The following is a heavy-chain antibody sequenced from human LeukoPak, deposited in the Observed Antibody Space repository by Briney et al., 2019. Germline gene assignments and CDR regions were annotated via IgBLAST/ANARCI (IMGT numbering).Heavy chain of an antibody. Sequence: GASVKVSCKASGGTFSSYAISWVRQAPGQGLEGMGRIIPILGIANYAQKFQGRVTITADKSTSTAYMELSSLRSEDTAVYYCAREGGVVVVAATPNWFDPWGQGTLVTVSS. D-gene: IGHD2-15*01. V-gene: IGHV1-69*04. J-gene: IGHJ5*02. CDR2: IIPILGIA. CDR3: AREGGVVVVAATPNWFDP. CDR1: GGTFSSYA.